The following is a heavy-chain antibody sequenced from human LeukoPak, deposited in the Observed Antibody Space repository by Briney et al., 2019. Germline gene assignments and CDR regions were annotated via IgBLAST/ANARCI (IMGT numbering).Heavy chain of an antibody. CDR1: GGSISTSNYY. V-gene: IGHV4-39*07. Sequence: SETLSLTCTVSGGSISTSNYYWGWIRQPPGKGLEWIGNIFYSGSTYYSPSLKSRVTISLDTSRNQFSLKLNSVTAADTAVYYCARVYCSSTSCSFVDYWGQGTLVTVSS. D-gene: IGHD2-2*01. J-gene: IGHJ4*02. CDR3: ARVYCSSTSCSFVDY. CDR2: IFYSGST.